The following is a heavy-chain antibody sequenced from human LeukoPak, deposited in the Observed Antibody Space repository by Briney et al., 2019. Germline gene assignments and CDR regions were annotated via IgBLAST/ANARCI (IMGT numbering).Heavy chain of an antibody. J-gene: IGHJ6*03. CDR2: INWNSGTM. Sequence: PGRSLRLSCAASGFSFADATMHWVRQVPGKGLEWVSGINWNSGTMGYADSVKGRFTVSRDNAKNSLYLQMNSLKTEDTALYYCAKDPYMDVWGKGTTVTASS. CDR1: GFSFADAT. CDR3: AKDPYMDV. V-gene: IGHV3-9*01.